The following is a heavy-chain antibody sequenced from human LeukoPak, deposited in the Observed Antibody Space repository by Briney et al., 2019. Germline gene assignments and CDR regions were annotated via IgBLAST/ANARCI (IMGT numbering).Heavy chain of an antibody. V-gene: IGHV4-59*13. Sequence: SETLSLTCTVSGGSISSYYWNWIRQPTGKGLEWIGHIYYSGGTNYNPALKSRVTISVDTSNNQSPLKLSSMTAADTPVFYCARRRRVAYVYDLVYVFDIWGQGTMVTVSS. CDR2: IYYSGGT. CDR1: GGSISSYY. J-gene: IGHJ3*02. CDR3: ARRRRVAYVYDLVYVFDI. D-gene: IGHD5/OR15-5a*01.